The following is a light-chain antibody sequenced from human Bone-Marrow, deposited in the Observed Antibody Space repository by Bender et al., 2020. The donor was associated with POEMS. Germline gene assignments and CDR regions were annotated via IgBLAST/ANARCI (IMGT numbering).Light chain of an antibody. CDR3: CSYAGGNTWV. CDR2: DVT. Sequence: QSALTQPASVSGSPGQSITISCTGTSSDVGSYDLVSWYQQPPGKAPKLLIYDVTARPSGVPARFSGSKSGSTATLTVSGLQAEDEADYYCCSYAGGNTWVFGGGTKLTVL. J-gene: IGLJ3*02. CDR1: SSDVGSYDL. V-gene: IGLV2-23*02.